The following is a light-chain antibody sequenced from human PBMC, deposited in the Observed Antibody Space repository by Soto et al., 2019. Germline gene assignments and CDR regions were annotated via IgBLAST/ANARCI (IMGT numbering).Light chain of an antibody. CDR3: QHYNSYGT. J-gene: IGKJ1*01. CDR2: AAS. CDR1: QGISSY. V-gene: IGKV1-9*01. Sequence: IQLTQSPSSLSASVGDRVTITCRASQGISSYLAWYQQKPGKAPKLLIYAASTLQSGVPSRFSGSGSGTDFTLTISSLQPDDFATYYCQHYNSYGTFGQGTKVDI.